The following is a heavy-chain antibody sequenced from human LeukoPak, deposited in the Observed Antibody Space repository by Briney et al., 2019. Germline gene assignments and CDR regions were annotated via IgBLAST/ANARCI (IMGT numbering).Heavy chain of an antibody. Sequence: PGGSLRLSCAASGFTFRSYSMNWVRQAPGKGVEWVSSISSSSSYIYYADSVKGRFTISRDNAKNSLYLQMNRLRAEDKAVYYCARGEELVNYYYMDVWGKGTTVTVSS. CDR2: ISSSSSYI. V-gene: IGHV3-21*01. J-gene: IGHJ6*03. D-gene: IGHD6-13*01. CDR3: ARGEELVNYYYMDV. CDR1: GFTFRSYS.